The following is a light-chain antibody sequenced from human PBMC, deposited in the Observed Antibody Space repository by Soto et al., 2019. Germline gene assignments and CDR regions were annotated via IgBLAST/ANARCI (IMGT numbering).Light chain of an antibody. CDR2: DVS. V-gene: IGKV3-11*01. CDR1: QSVGTF. Sequence: EVVLTQSPATLSLSPRARATLSCRASQSVGTFLSWYQQMPGQAPRLLIYDVSNRATGVPARFGGSGSGTDFTLTIRKLEPEDFAVYYGQHRATWPPSVTFGGGTRV. J-gene: IGKJ4*01. CDR3: QHRATWPPSVT.